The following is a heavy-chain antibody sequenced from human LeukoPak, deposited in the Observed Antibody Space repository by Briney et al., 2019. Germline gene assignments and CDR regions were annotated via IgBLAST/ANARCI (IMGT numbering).Heavy chain of an antibody. Sequence: PSETLSLTCAVYGGSFSGYYWSWIRQPPGKGLEWIGEINHSGSTNYNPSLKSRVTISVDTSKNQFSLKLSSVTAADTAVYYCASGLWVSDWGQGTLVTVSS. D-gene: IGHD6-13*01. V-gene: IGHV4-34*01. J-gene: IGHJ4*02. CDR2: INHSGST. CDR3: ASGLWVSD. CDR1: GGSFSGYY.